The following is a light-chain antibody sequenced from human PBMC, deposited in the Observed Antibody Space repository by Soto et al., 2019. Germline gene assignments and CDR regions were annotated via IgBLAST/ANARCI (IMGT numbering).Light chain of an antibody. V-gene: IGLV2-8*01. CDR3: SSYAGSNILV. Sequence: QSALTQPPSASGSPGQSVTISCTGTSSDVGGYNYVSWYQQHPGKVTKLKIYEVTKRPSGVPDRFSGSKSGNTASLTVSGLQSEDEADYYCSSYAGSNILVFGGGTKLTVL. CDR2: EVT. CDR1: SSDVGGYNY. J-gene: IGLJ3*02.